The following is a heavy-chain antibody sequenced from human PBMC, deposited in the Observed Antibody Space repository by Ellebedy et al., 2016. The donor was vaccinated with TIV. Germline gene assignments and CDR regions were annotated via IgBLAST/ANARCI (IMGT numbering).Heavy chain of an antibody. V-gene: IGHV3-66*01. CDR3: AEMGVRVPDAFDI. D-gene: IGHD5-24*01. CDR1: GFTVSSHY. Sequence: GESLRISCAASGFTVSSHYMSWVRQAPGKGLEWVSVFFSGGNTYYEDSVKGRFIISRDNSENTLYLHMNSLRGEDTAVYYCAEMGVRVPDAFDIWGQGTMVTVSS. CDR2: FFSGGNT. J-gene: IGHJ3*02.